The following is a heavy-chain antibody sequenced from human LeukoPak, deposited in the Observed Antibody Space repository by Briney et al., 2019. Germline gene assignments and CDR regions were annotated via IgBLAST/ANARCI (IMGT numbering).Heavy chain of an antibody. V-gene: IGHV1-18*01. Sequence: ASVKVSCKASGYTFTSYGISWVRQAPGQGPEWMGWTSGYNGNTNYAQKFQGRVTMTTDTSTSTAHMELRSLRSGDTAVYYCASGGPKYYDILTGYSLDYWGQGTLVTVSS. CDR2: TSGYNGNT. J-gene: IGHJ4*02. D-gene: IGHD3-9*01. CDR1: GYTFTSYG. CDR3: ASGGPKYYDILTGYSLDY.